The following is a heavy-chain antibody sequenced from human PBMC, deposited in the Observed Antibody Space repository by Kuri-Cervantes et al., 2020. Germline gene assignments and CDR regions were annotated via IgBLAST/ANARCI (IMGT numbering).Heavy chain of an antibody. CDR1: GGSISSYY. V-gene: IGHV4-39*01. CDR2: IYYSGST. CDR3: ARRNYYDSSGYYYRTHRYFDL. D-gene: IGHD3-22*01. Sequence: SETLSLTCTVSGGSISSYYWGWIRQPPGKGLEWIGSIYYSGSTYYNPSLKSRVTISVDTSKNQFSLKLSSVTAADTAVYYCARRNYYDSSGYYYRTHRYFDLWGRGTLVTVSS. J-gene: IGHJ2*01.